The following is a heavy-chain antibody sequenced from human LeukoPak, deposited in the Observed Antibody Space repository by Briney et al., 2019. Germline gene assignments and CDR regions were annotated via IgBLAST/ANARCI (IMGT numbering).Heavy chain of an antibody. CDR3: ARGTITIFGVAPD. CDR1: GFTFSSYS. Sequence: TGGSLRLSCAASGFTFSSYSMNWVRQAPRKGLEWVSSISSSSSYIYYADSVKGRFTISRDNSKNTLYLQMNSLRAEDTAVYYCARGTITIFGVAPDWGQGTPVTVSS. V-gene: IGHV3-21*01. D-gene: IGHD3-3*01. J-gene: IGHJ4*02. CDR2: ISSSSSYI.